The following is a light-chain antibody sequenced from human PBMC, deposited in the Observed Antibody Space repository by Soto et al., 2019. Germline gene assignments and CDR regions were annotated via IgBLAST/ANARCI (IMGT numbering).Light chain of an antibody. V-gene: IGKV1-5*03. CDR2: TTS. CDR3: QQYYSDWT. J-gene: IGKJ1*01. CDR1: QNINNF. Sequence: DLQLTQSPSTLSASVGDRVTITCRASQNINNFLAWYQQKPGKAPKLLIYTTSTLEHGVPSRFSGRGSGTDFTLTISSLQPDDLATYFCQQYYSDWTFGLGTKVEI.